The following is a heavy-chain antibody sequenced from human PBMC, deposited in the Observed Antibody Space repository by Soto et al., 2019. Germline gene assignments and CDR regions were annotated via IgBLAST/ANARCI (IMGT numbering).Heavy chain of an antibody. CDR2: ICNSGTT. D-gene: IGHD2-2*01. CDR3: ARGPVDIVVVPAAMGAWFDP. Sequence: SETLSLTCTVSGGSVRSYCWTWIRQPPGGGLEWIGCICNSGTTNYNPSLKSRVAISIDTQKNQFSLQLSSVTVADTAVYYCARGPVDIVVVPAAMGAWFDPWGQGTLVTVSS. V-gene: IGHV4-59*02. J-gene: IGHJ5*02. CDR1: GGSVRSYC.